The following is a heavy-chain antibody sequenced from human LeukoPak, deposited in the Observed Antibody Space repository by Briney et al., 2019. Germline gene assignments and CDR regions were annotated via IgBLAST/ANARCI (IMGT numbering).Heavy chain of an antibody. V-gene: IGHV4-34*01. CDR3: ARGAGYCSSTSCYRVVFAFDI. CDR2: INHSGST. D-gene: IGHD2-2*03. CDR1: GGSFSGYY. J-gene: IGHJ3*02. Sequence: SETLSLTCAVYGGSFSGYYWSWIRQPPGKGLEWIGEINHSGSTNYNPSLKSRVTISVDTSKNQFSLKLGSVTAADAAVYYCARGAGYCSSTSCYRVVFAFDIWGQGTMVTVSS.